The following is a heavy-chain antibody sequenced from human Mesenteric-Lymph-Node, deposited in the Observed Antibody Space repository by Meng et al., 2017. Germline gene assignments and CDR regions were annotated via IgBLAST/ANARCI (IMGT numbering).Heavy chain of an antibody. Sequence: SVKVSCKASGYTFTGYYMHWVRQAPGQGLEWMGGIIPIFGTANYAQKFQGRVTITTDESTSTAYMELSSLRSEDTAVYYCARNHLHSSWYPFDYWGQGTLVTVSS. CDR1: GYTFTGYY. V-gene: IGHV1-69*05. J-gene: IGHJ4*02. CDR2: IIPIFGTA. D-gene: IGHD6-13*01. CDR3: ARNHLHSSWYPFDY.